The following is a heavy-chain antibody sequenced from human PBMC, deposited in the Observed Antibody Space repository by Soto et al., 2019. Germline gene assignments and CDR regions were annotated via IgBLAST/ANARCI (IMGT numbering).Heavy chain of an antibody. Sequence: PGGSLRLSCAASGFTFSSYAMSWVRQAPGKGLEWVSAISGSGGSTYYADSVKGRFTISRDNSKNTLYLQMNSLRAEDTAVYYCAKDSLPRSSPSDWFDPWGQGTLVTISS. J-gene: IGHJ5*02. CDR1: GFTFSSYA. V-gene: IGHV3-23*01. CDR2: ISGSGGST. D-gene: IGHD2-2*01. CDR3: AKDSLPRSSPSDWFDP.